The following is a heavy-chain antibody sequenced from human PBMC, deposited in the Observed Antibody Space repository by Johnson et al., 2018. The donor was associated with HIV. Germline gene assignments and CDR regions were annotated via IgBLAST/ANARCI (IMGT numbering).Heavy chain of an antibody. Sequence: QVQLVESGGGVVQPGRSLRLSCADSGSTFRSYAMHWVRQAPGKGLEWVAVISYYADSVKGRFTISRDISKNTLYLQMNSLRAEDTAVYYCAKAQRVDCSGGSCYHDAFDIWGQGTMVTVSS. V-gene: IGHV3-30*04. CDR3: AKAQRVDCSGGSCYHDAFDI. CDR2: ISY. CDR1: GSTFRSYA. J-gene: IGHJ3*02. D-gene: IGHD2-15*01.